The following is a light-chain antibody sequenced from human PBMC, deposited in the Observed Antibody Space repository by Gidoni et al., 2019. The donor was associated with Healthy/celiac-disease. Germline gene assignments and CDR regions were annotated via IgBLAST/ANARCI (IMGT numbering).Light chain of an antibody. J-gene: IGLJ2*01. Sequence: SYELTQPPSVSVSPGQTASITCSGDKLGDKYACWYQQKPGQSPVLVIYQDSKRPSGIPERFSGYNSGNTATLAIRGTQAMDEADYSCQAWDSRTVVFGGGTKLTVL. CDR2: QDS. V-gene: IGLV3-1*01. CDR3: QAWDSRTVV. CDR1: KLGDKY.